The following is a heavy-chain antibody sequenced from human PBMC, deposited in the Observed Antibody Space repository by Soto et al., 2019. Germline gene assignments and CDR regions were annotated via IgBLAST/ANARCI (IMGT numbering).Heavy chain of an antibody. Sequence: SLRLCWAAAGVTFGSYAMYWIRQAPGKVLECMAVISNDGANKYYADSVKGRFTISRDNSKNTLYLQMNSLRAEDSAVYYCASPTHCSGGSCYRPFDYWGQGALVTVSS. CDR3: ASPTHCSGGSCYRPFDY. CDR2: ISNDGANK. D-gene: IGHD2-15*01. J-gene: IGHJ4*02. V-gene: IGHV3-30-3*01. CDR1: GVTFGSYA.